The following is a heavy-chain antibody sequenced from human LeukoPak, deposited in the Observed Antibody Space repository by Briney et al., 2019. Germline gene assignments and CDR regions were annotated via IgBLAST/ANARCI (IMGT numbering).Heavy chain of an antibody. V-gene: IGHV1-8*01. CDR1: GYTFTSYD. Sequence: ASVKVSCKASGYTFTSYDINWVRQAPGQGLEWMGWMNPNSGNTGYAQKFQGRVTMTRNTSISTAYMELSSLRSEDTAVYYCARAYCSSTSCYTDYFDYWGQGTLVTVSS. CDR2: MNPNSGNT. D-gene: IGHD2-2*02. CDR3: ARAYCSSTSCYTDYFDY. J-gene: IGHJ4*02.